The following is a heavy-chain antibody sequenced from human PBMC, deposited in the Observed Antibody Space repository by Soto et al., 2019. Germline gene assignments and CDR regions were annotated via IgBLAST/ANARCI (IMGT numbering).Heavy chain of an antibody. CDR3: AREVVGFSYDY. CDR2: ISGDGRIT. D-gene: IGHD5-18*01. CDR1: GFTFSNYW. J-gene: IGHJ4*02. V-gene: IGHV3-74*01. Sequence: EVQLVESGGGLVQPGGSLRLSCAASGFTFSNYWMHWVRQAPGKGLVWVSRISGDGRITTYADSVKGRFTISRDNARNTVYLQMNSLRADTAFYYCAREVVGFSYDYWGQGTLVTVSS.